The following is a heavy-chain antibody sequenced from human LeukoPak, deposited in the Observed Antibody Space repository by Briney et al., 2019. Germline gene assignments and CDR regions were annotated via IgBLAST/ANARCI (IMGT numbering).Heavy chain of an antibody. V-gene: IGHV3-21*01. CDR1: GFTFSSDS. D-gene: IGHD3-3*01. CDR2: IGSSSSSI. CDR3: AREGGSILGEAFDP. Sequence: PGGSLRLSCAASGFTFSSDSMNWVRQAPGKGLEWVSSIGSSSSSIYYADSVKDRFTISRDNAKHSLYLQMNSLRAEDTAVYYCAREGGSILGEAFDPWGQGTLVTVSS. J-gene: IGHJ5*02.